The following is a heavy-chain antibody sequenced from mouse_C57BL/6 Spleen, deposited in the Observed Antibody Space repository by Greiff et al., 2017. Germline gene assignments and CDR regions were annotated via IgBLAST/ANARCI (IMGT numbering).Heavy chain of an antibody. D-gene: IGHD4-1*01. CDR2: INPSNGGT. CDR1: GYTFTSYW. V-gene: IGHV1-53*01. J-gene: IGHJ2*01. CDR3: TRRANWDPYYSDD. Sequence: VQLQQPGTELVKPGASVQLSCKASGYTFTSYWMHWVKQRPGQGLEWIGNINPSNGGTTYNEQIKNKATLTVDKSSSTAYMQLSSRTYEDAADYCGTRRANWDPYYSDDWGQGTTLTVSS.